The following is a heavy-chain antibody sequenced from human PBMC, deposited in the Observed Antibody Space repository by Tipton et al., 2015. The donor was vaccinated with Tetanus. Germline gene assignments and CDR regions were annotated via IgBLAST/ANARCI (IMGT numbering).Heavy chain of an antibody. Sequence: TLSLTCTVSGGSISSTNYYWGWIRQPPGKGLEWIGSIYNTGNTYYNPALTSRVTMSVDTSMIQFSLKLRSLTDADTAVYYCARLSSSANDAHGFDIWGQGTMVPVSS. J-gene: IGHJ3*02. CDR2: IYNTGNT. CDR3: ARLSSSANDAHGFDI. D-gene: IGHD3-22*01. CDR1: GGSISSTNYY. V-gene: IGHV4-39*01.